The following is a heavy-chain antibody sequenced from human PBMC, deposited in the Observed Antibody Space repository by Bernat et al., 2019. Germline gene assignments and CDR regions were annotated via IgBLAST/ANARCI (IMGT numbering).Heavy chain of an antibody. J-gene: IGHJ4*02. D-gene: IGHD2-15*01. CDR3: AREAACSGGSCYSEGAHFDY. CDR2: ISYDGSNK. V-gene: IGHV3-30*01. CDR1: GFTFSSYA. Sequence: QVQLVESGGGVVQPGRSLRLSCAASGFTFSSYAMHWVRQAPGKGLEWVAVISYDGSNKYYADSVKGRFTISRDNSKNTLYLQMNSLRAEDTAVYYCAREAACSGGSCYSEGAHFDYWGQGTLVTVSS.